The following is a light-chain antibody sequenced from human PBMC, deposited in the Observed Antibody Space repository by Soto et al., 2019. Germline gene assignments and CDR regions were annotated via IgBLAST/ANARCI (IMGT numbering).Light chain of an antibody. CDR3: QQYNNWLT. Sequence: EIVMTQSPATLSVSPGERATLSCRASQTVTSDLVWYQQRPGQAPRLLIYGASTRATGVPARFSGSGSGTDFTLTISSLQSEDVAVYYCQQYNNWLTFGGGTKVDIK. CDR1: QTVTSD. CDR2: GAS. V-gene: IGKV3-15*01. J-gene: IGKJ4*01.